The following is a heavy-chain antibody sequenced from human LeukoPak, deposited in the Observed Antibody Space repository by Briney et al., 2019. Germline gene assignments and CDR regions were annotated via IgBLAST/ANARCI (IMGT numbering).Heavy chain of an antibody. V-gene: IGHV3-23*01. D-gene: IGHD3-22*01. Sequence: GGSLRLSCAASGFTFSSYAMSWVRQAPGKGLEWVSAISGSGGSTYYADSVKGRFTISRDNPKNTLYLQMNSLRAEDTAVYYCAKCSTMISSKYYFDYWGQGTLVTVSS. CDR2: ISGSGGST. J-gene: IGHJ4*02. CDR1: GFTFSSYA. CDR3: AKCSTMISSKYYFDY.